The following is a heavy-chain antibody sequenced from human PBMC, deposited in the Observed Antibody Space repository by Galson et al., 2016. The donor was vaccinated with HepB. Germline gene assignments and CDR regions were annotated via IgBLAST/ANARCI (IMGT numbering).Heavy chain of an antibody. J-gene: IGHJ4*02. CDR3: ARVGIGSSWYFDY. Sequence: SLRLSCAASGFLFSDYGMHWVRQAPGKGLEWVAVVFYDDSRKYYADFVKGRFSISRDNSKSSLYLDMSSLRAEDTAVYYCARVGIGSSWYFDYWGQGTLVTVAS. CDR1: GFLFSDYG. CDR2: VFYDDSRK. V-gene: IGHV3-33*01. D-gene: IGHD6-13*01.